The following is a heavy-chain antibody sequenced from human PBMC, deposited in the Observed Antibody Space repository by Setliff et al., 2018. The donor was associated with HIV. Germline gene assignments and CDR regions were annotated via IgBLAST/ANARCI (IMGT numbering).Heavy chain of an antibody. V-gene: IGHV1-46*01. CDR3: ARDFTYDYDSSGPG. D-gene: IGHD3-22*01. Sequence: GASVKVSCKASGYTFTSYYMHWVRQAPGQGLEWMGIINPSSGSTTYAQKFQGRVTMTRDTSTSTVYMELSRLRSDDTAVYYCARDFTYDYDSSGPGWGQGTLVTVSS. CDR2: INPSSGST. CDR1: GYTFTSYY. J-gene: IGHJ4*02.